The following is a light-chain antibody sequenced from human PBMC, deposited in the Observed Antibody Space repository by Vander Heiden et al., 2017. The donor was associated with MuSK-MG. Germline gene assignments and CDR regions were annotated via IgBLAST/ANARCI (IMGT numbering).Light chain of an antibody. Sequence: DIQMTQSPSTLSASVGDRVTITCRASQSISSWLAWDQQKPGKAPKLLIYDASSLESGVQSRFSGSGSGTEFTLTISSLQTDDFATYYTQQYNNFTFGHGTKVDIK. J-gene: IGKJ3*01. CDR3: QQYNNFT. V-gene: IGKV1-5*01. CDR1: QSISSW. CDR2: DAS.